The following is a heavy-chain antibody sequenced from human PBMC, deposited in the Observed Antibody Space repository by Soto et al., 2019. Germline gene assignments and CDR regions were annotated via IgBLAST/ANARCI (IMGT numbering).Heavy chain of an antibody. V-gene: IGHV3-21*01. D-gene: IGHD6-13*01. CDR1: GFTFSSYS. CDR3: ARGGAAAVYGMDV. Sequence: EVQLVESGGGLVKPGGSLRLSCAASGFTFSSYSMNWVRQAPGKWLEWVSSISSSSSYIYYADSVKGRFTISRDNAKNSLYLQMNSLRAEDTAVYYCARGGAAAVYGMDVWGQGTTVTVSS. CDR2: ISSSSSYI. J-gene: IGHJ6*02.